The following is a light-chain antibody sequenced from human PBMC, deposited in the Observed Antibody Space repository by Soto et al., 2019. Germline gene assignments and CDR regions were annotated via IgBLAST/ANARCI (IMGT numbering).Light chain of an antibody. Sequence: DIQMNQSPSSLSASVGDRVTISCRASQTSSTFLNWYQQKPGTAPRLLIYRASSVKSGVPPRFSGSGSGRDFTLTISSLRPEDIATYFCQQSYSSPPWTFGQGTKVEV. V-gene: IGKV1-39*01. CDR1: QTSSTF. J-gene: IGKJ1*01. CDR3: QQSYSSPPWT. CDR2: RAS.